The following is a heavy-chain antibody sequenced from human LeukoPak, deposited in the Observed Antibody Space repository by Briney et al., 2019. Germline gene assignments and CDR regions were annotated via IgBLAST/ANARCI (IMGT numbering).Heavy chain of an antibody. V-gene: IGHV4-38-2*01. J-gene: IGHJ4*02. Sequence: SETLSLTCDVSGYSIRSGHYWGWSRQSPGKGLEWIASIYKSGSTYFKSSLKSRVTISLDTPKNQFSLTLNSVTAADTAVYYCAGHVYGRHQLQAYHFDYWGQGILVTVSS. D-gene: IGHD2-2*01. CDR2: IYKSGST. CDR3: AGHVYGRHQLQAYHFDY. CDR1: GYSIRSGHY.